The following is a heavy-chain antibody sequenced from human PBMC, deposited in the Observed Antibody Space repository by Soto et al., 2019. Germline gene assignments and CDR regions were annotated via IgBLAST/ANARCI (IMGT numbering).Heavy chain of an antibody. V-gene: IGHV3-53*01. D-gene: IGHD3-3*01. CDR3: ASSTIFGVDPYYYGMDV. J-gene: IGHJ6*02. CDR1: GFTVSSNY. Sequence: GGSLRLSFAASGFTVSSNYMSWVRQAPGKGLEWVSVIYSGGSTYYADSVKGRFTISRDNSKNTLYLQMNSLRAEDTAVYYCASSTIFGVDPYYYGMDVWGQGTTVTVSS. CDR2: IYSGGST.